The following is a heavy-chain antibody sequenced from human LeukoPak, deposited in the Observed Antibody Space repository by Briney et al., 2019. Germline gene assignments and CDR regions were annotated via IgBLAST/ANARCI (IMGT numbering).Heavy chain of an antibody. CDR1: GFTFSSYA. Sequence: GGSLRLSCAASGFTFSSYAMSWVRQAPGKGLEWVSGISDTGGSTYYADSVKGRFTISRDNSKNTLYLQMNSLRAEDTAVYYCARDQTVPPGDAFDIWGQGTMVTVSS. J-gene: IGHJ3*02. D-gene: IGHD4-17*01. CDR3: ARDQTVPPGDAFDI. CDR2: ISDTGGST. V-gene: IGHV3-23*01.